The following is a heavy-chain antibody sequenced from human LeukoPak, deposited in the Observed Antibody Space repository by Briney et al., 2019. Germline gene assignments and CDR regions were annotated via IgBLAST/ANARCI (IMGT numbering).Heavy chain of an antibody. CDR3: ASQGDWYDSRGPLDY. J-gene: IGHJ4*02. CDR2: INPSGGST. V-gene: IGHV1-46*01. CDR1: GYTFTSYY. Sequence: EASVKVSCKASGYTFTSYYMHWVRQAPGQGLEWMGIINPSGGSTSYAQKFQGRVTMTRDMSTSTVYMELSSLRSEDTAVYYCASQGDWYDSRGPLDYWGQGTLVTVSS. D-gene: IGHD3-22*01.